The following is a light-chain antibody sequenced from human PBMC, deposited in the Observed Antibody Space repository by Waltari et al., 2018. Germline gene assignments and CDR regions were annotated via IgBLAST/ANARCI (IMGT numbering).Light chain of an antibody. Sequence: IVLTQSPGTLSLSPGDKASLSCKASQNLSSNFLAWYRQRPGQPPGLLIHGAAKRAAGIPDTFSVSGSGTDFTLTISRLEAEDSAVYYCQQYGTSPYTFGQGTKVEIK. CDR1: QNLSSNF. J-gene: IGKJ2*01. CDR2: GAA. CDR3: QQYGTSPYT. V-gene: IGKV3-20*01.